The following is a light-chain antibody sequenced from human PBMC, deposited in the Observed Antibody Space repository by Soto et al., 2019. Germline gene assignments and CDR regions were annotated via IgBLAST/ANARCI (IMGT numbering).Light chain of an antibody. CDR2: AAS. CDR1: QSISSY. V-gene: IGKV1-39*01. CDR3: QQSYSTPPT. J-gene: IGKJ1*01. Sequence: DIQMTQSPSSLSASVGDRGTITCRASQSISSYLNWDQQKPGKAPKLLIYAASSVQSGVPSRLSGSGSGTDFNLTISSLQTEGFATYYCQQSYSTPPTFGQGTKVELK.